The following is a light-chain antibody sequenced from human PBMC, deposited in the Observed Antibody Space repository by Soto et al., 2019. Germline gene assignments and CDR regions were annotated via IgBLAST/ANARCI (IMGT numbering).Light chain of an antibody. CDR1: SSDVGNYNL. Sequence: QSVLTQPASVSGSPGQSITISCSATSSDVGNYNLASWYQQHPGKAPRLIIYEATQRPSGISNRFSGSKSGNTASLTISGLQAEDEAEYYCSSYAGSSNFWVFGGGTQLTVL. CDR3: SSYAGSSNFWV. CDR2: EAT. V-gene: IGLV2-23*01. J-gene: IGLJ3*02.